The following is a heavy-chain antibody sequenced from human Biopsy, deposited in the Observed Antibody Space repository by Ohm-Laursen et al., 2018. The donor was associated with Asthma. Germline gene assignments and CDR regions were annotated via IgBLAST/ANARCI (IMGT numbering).Heavy chain of an antibody. CDR3: ARGDSSNWSHYYFDY. CDR2: IAWDGINS. V-gene: IGHV3-30*03. Sequence: SLRLSCAASGFTFSTYGMHWVRQAPGKGLEWVAFIAWDGINSYYADSVRGRFTISRDYSKNTLYLQMHSLRAEDTAVYYCARGDSSNWSHYYFDYWGQGTLVTVPS. CDR1: GFTFSTYG. J-gene: IGHJ4*02. D-gene: IGHD3-22*01.